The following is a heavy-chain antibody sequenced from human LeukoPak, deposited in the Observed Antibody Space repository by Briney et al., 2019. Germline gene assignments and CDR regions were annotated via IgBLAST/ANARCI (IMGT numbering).Heavy chain of an antibody. CDR1: GGTFSSYA. CDR3: AREQKGDFWSGDNGFDP. V-gene: IGHV1-69*05. D-gene: IGHD3-3*01. CDR2: IIPIFGTA. Sequence: ASVKVSCKASGGTFSSYAISWVRQAPGQGLEWMGGIIPIFGTANYAQKFQGRVTITTDESTSTAYMELSSLRSEDTAVYYCAREQKGDFWSGDNGFDPWGQGTLVTVSS. J-gene: IGHJ5*02.